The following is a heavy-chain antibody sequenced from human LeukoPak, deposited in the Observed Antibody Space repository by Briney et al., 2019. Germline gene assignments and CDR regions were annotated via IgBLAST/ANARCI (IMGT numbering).Heavy chain of an antibody. CDR3: ARGEIAARPGYFDY. CDR1: GFTVSSNY. V-gene: IGHV3-53*01. Sequence: QPGGSLRLSCAASGFTVSSNYMSWVRQAPGKGLEWVSVIYSGGSTYYADSVKGRFTISRDNSKNTLYLQMNSLRAEDTAVYYCARGEIAARPGYFDYWGQGTLVTVSS. CDR2: IYSGGST. J-gene: IGHJ4*02. D-gene: IGHD6-6*01.